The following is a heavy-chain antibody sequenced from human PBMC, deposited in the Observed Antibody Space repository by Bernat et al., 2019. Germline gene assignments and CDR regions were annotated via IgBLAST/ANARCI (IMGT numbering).Heavy chain of an antibody. J-gene: IGHJ4*02. D-gene: IGHD5-18*01. Sequence: EVQLVESGGGLVQPGGSLRLSCAASGFTVSSNYMSWVRQAPGKGLEWVSVIYSGGSTYYADSVKSLFTISRHNSKNTLYLQMNSLRAEDTAVYYGTGGYRRNDYWGQGTLVTVSS. V-gene: IGHV3-53*04. CDR3: TGGYRRNDY. CDR1: GFTVSSNY. CDR2: IYSGGST.